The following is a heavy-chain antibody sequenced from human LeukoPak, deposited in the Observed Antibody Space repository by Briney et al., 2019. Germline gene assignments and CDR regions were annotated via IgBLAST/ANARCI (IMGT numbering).Heavy chain of an antibody. J-gene: IGHJ3*02. Sequence: GGSLRLSCAASGFTFSSYWMSWVRQAPGKGLEWVANIKQDGSEKYYVDSVKGRFTISRDNAKNSLYLQMNSLRAEDTAVYYCARGYYYDSSGYYGDDAFDIWGQGTMVTVSS. CDR1: GFTFSSYW. CDR3: ARGYYYDSSGYYGDDAFDI. CDR2: IKQDGSEK. V-gene: IGHV3-7*01. D-gene: IGHD3-22*01.